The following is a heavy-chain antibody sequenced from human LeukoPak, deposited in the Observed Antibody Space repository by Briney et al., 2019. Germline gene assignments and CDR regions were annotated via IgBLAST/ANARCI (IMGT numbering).Heavy chain of an antibody. V-gene: IGHV4-59*01. CDR3: AGSIFGYPWFDP. Sequence: SETLSLTCTVSAAISSFYWSWLRQPPGKGLEWIGYVFHTGHTNYNPSLKSRVTMSIDPSKDQFSLEVTSVTAADTAVYYCAGSIFGYPWFDPWGQGTLVTVSS. CDR2: VFHTGHT. CDR1: AAISSFY. D-gene: IGHD3-9*01. J-gene: IGHJ5*02.